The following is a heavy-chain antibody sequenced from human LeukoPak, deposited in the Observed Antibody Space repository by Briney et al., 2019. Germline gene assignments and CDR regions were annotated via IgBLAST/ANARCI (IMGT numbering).Heavy chain of an antibody. CDR3: ARDRYYYDSTNYS. J-gene: IGHJ4*02. CDR2: ISSSGSTL. V-gene: IGHV3-11*01. Sequence: GGSLRLSCAASGFTFSDYYMSWIRQAPGKGLEWISYISSSGSTLYYADSVKGRFTISRDNAMNSLFLQMNSLRAEDTAVYYCARDRYYYDSTNYSGGQGTLVTVS. CDR1: GFTFSDYY. D-gene: IGHD3-22*01.